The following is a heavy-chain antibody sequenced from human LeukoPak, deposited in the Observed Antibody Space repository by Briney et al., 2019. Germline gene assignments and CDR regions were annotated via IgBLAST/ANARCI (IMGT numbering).Heavy chain of an antibody. Sequence: SVKVSCKASGGTFSSYAISWVRQAPGQGLEWMGGIIPIFGTANYAQKFRGRVTITADKSTSTAYMELSSLRSEDTAVYYCASCREDGSGSLFLGWFDPWGQGTLVTVSS. CDR2: IIPIFGTA. D-gene: IGHD3-10*01. J-gene: IGHJ5*02. V-gene: IGHV1-69*06. CDR3: ASCREDGSGSLFLGWFDP. CDR1: GGTFSSYA.